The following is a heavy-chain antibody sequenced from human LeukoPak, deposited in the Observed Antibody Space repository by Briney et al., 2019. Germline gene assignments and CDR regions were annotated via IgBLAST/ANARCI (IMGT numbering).Heavy chain of an antibody. V-gene: IGHV3-23*01. D-gene: IGHD4-23*01. J-gene: IGHJ4*02. Sequence: GGSLRLPCAASGFTVSSNYMSWVRQAPGKGLEWVSAISGSGGSTYYADSVKGRFTISRDNSRNTLYLQMNSLRAEDTAVHYCAKAPRWLPAGWGQGTLVTVSS. CDR3: AKAPRWLPAG. CDR1: GFTVSSNY. CDR2: ISGSGGST.